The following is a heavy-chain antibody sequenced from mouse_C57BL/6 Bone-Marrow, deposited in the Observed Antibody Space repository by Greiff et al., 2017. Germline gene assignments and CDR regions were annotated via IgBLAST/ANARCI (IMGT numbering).Heavy chain of an antibody. J-gene: IGHJ4*01. Sequence: VQLKESGGDLVKPGGSLQLSCAASGFTFSSSGMSWVRQTPDKRLEWVATISSGGSYTYYPASVKGRFTISRDTAKNTLYLQLSSLKSEDTAMYYCARHDYAAMDYGGQGTSATVSS. CDR3: ARHDYAAMDY. V-gene: IGHV5-6*01. CDR1: GFTFSSSG. CDR2: ISSGGSYT.